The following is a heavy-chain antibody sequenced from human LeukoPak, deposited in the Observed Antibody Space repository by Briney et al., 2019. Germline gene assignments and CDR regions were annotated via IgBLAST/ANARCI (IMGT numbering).Heavy chain of an antibody. V-gene: IGHV3-23*01. J-gene: IGHJ4*02. Sequence: GGSLRLSCAASGFTFSSYAMSWVRQAPGKGLEWVSTISGSGGRTYNADSVKGRFTISRDNSKNTLYLQMNSLRTEDTAVYYCARTRHGYNPLFLDYWVQGNLV. CDR1: GFTFSSYA. CDR3: ARTRHGYNPLFLDY. D-gene: IGHD5-24*01. CDR2: ISGSGGRT.